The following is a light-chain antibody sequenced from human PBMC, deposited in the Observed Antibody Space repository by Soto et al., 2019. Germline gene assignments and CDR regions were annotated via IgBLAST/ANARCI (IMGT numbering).Light chain of an antibody. CDR3: QSYDSNLSVV. V-gene: IGLV1-40*01. J-gene: IGLJ2*01. Sequence: QSVLTQPPSVSGAPGQRVTISCTGSSSNIGAGYDVHWYQQLPGTAPKLLIYGNSNRPSGVPDRFSGSKSGTSASLAITGLQGEDEADCYCQSYDSNLSVVFGGGTKLTVL. CDR1: SSNIGAGYD. CDR2: GNS.